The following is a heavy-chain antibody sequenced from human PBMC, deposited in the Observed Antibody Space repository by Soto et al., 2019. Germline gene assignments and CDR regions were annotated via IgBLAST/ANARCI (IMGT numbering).Heavy chain of an antibody. CDR2: IYYSGST. Sequence: SETLSLTCTVSGGSVSSGDYYWSWIRQPPGKGLEWIGYIYYSGSTNYNPSLKSRVSISLDTSKNQFSLRLTSVTAADTAVYYCARIPVDTCMINWFDPWGQGTLVTVSS. CDR3: ARIPVDTCMINWFDP. CDR1: GGSVSSGDYY. V-gene: IGHV4-61*08. J-gene: IGHJ5*02. D-gene: IGHD5-18*01.